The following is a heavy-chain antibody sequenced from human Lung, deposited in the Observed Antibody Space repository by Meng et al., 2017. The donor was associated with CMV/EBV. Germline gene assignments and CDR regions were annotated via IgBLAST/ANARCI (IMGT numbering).Heavy chain of an antibody. CDR1: GFTFSSYE. V-gene: IGHV3-48*03. Sequence: GESXKISCAASGFTFSSYEMNWVRQAPGKGLEWVLYISSSGSTIHYADSVKGRFTISRDNAKESLYLQMNSLRAEDTAIYYCPRDTGWDLHPYYFDYWGQGTLVTVSS. J-gene: IGHJ4*02. CDR3: PRDTGWDLHPYYFDY. D-gene: IGHD3-16*01. CDR2: ISSSGSTI.